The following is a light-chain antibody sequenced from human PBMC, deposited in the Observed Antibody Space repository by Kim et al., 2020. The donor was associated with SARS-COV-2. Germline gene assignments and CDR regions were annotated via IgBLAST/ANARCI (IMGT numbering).Light chain of an antibody. Sequence: QSVLTQPPSVSGAPGQRVTISCTGSSSNIGTPYDVHWYQQLPGTAPKLLIYDNTNRPSGVPDRFSGSKSGTSAFLAITGLQAEDEADYYCQAYDSSLTSVLFGGGTQLTVL. CDR1: SSNIGTPYD. CDR2: DNT. CDR3: QAYDSSLTSVL. J-gene: IGLJ2*01. V-gene: IGLV1-40*01.